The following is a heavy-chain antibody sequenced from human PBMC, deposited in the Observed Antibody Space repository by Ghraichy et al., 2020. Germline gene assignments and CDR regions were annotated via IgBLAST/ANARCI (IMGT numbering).Heavy chain of an antibody. Sequence: SETLSLTCAVHGGSFSTSYWAWIRQSPGKGLEWIGEIHHSGSTNYNPSLKSRVTISIDTSKNQFSLTLDSVTAADTAIYYRARVMKWLEESDFDFWGQGSLVPVTS. CDR1: GGSFSTSY. CDR3: ARVMKWLEESDFDF. D-gene: IGHD6-19*01. CDR2: IHHSGST. V-gene: IGHV4-34*01. J-gene: IGHJ4*02.